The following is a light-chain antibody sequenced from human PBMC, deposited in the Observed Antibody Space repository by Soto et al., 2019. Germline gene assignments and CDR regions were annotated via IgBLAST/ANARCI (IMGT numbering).Light chain of an antibody. Sequence: QSVLTQPPSASGTPGQRVTISCSGSSSNIGSNTVNWYLQLPGTAPKLLIYSNNQRPSGVPDRFSGSKSGTSASLAISGLQSEDEADYYCAAWDDSLNGPLYVFGTGTKVTVL. J-gene: IGLJ1*01. CDR2: SNN. CDR1: SSNIGSNT. CDR3: AAWDDSLNGPLYV. V-gene: IGLV1-44*01.